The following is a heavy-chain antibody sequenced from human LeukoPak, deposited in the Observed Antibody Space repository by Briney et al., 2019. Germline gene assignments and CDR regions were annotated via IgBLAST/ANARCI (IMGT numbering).Heavy chain of an antibody. V-gene: IGHV3-23*01. CDR2: ISGSGGGT. CDR3: ARDQYGDYGRFGY. CDR1: GFTFSSYA. D-gene: IGHD4-17*01. J-gene: IGHJ4*02. Sequence: GGSLRLSCAASGFTFSSYAMSWVRQAPGKGLEWVSAISGSGGGTYYADSVKGRFTVSRDNSKNTLFLQMDSLRAEDTAVYYCARDQYGDYGRFGYWGQGTLVTVSS.